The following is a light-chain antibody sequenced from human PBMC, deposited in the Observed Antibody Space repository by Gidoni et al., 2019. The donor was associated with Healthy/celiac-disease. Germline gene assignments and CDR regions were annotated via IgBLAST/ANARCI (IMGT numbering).Light chain of an antibody. Sequence: DIVMTQSPLSLPVTPGEPASISCRSSQSLLHSNGYNYLDWYLQKPEQSPQLLIYLGSNRASGVPDRFSGSGSGTDFTLKISRVEAEDVGVYYCMQALQTPRAFGGGTKVEIK. J-gene: IGKJ4*01. CDR1: QSLLHSNGYNY. V-gene: IGKV2-28*01. CDR2: LGS. CDR3: MQALQTPRA.